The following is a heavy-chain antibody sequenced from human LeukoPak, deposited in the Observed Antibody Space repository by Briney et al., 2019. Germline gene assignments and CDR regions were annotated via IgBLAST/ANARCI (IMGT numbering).Heavy chain of an antibody. D-gene: IGHD6-13*01. CDR1: GFIFSSYS. Sequence: GGSLRLSCAASGFIFSSYSMSWVRQAPGQGLEWVSVITGSGGNTYYADSVKGRFTISKDNSKNTVYLQMSSLRVDDTAGYYCAKAASSSWPSYYYGMDVWGQGTTVTVSS. CDR3: AKAASSSWPSYYYGMDV. V-gene: IGHV3-23*01. J-gene: IGHJ6*02. CDR2: ITGSGGNT.